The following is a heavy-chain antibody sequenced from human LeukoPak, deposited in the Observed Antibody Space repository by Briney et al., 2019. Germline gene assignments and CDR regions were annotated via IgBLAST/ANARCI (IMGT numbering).Heavy chain of an antibody. V-gene: IGHV4-61*02. Sequence: PSETLSLTCTVSGGSISSGGYYWSWIRQPAGKGLEWIGRIYTSGSTNYNPSLNSRVTISVDTSKNQFSLKLNSVTAADTAVYYCASHSGGYAYWGQGTLVTVSS. CDR1: GGSISSGGYY. J-gene: IGHJ4*02. CDR3: ASHSGGYAY. D-gene: IGHD5-12*01. CDR2: IYTSGST.